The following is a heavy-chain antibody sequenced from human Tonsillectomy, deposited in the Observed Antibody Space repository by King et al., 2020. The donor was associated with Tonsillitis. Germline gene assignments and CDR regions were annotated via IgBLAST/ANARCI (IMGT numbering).Heavy chain of an antibody. Sequence: QLVQSGAEVKKPGASVKVSCKASGYTFSSYGISWVRQAPGQGLEWMGWISTYNGNTNYAQKLQGRVTMTTDTSTTTAYMELRSLRSEDTAVYYCARVSGDYDILTGFGYWGQGTLVTVSS. J-gene: IGHJ4*02. V-gene: IGHV1-18*04. CDR2: ISTYNGNT. CDR3: ARVSGDYDILTGFGY. D-gene: IGHD3-9*01. CDR1: GYTFSSYG.